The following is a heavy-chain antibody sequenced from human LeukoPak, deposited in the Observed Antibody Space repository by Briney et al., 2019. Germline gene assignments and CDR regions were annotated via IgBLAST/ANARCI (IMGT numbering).Heavy chain of an antibody. CDR1: GFTFDDYD. V-gene: IGHV3-20*01. CDR2: INWNGGST. Sequence: GGSLRLSCAASGFTFDDYDMIWVRQAPGKGLEWVSGINWNGGSTGYADSVKGRFTISRDNAKNSLYLQINSLRAEDTALYHCARAYSSGWYLPFWDYWGQGTLVTVSS. D-gene: IGHD6-19*01. J-gene: IGHJ4*02. CDR3: ARAYSSGWYLPFWDY.